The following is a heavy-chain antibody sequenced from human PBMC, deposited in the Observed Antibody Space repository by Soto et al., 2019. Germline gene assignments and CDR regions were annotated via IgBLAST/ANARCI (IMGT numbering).Heavy chain of an antibody. J-gene: IGHJ4*02. CDR3: ARQAAGYYDSSGSIDY. D-gene: IGHD3-22*01. V-gene: IGHV4-59*01. CDR1: GGSISSYY. Sequence: PSETLSLTCTVSGGSISSYYWSWIRQPLGKGLEWIGYIYYSGSTNYNPSLKSRVTISVDTSKNQFSLKLSSLTAADTAVYYCARQAAGYYDSSGSIDYWSQGTLVTVSS. CDR2: IYYSGST.